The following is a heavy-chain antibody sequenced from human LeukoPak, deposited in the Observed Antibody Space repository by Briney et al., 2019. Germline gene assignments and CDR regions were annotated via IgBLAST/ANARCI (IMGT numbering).Heavy chain of an antibody. J-gene: IGHJ4*02. CDR1: GASIVRDY. D-gene: IGHD5-24*01. Sequence: SETLSLTCTVSGASIVRDYWSWVRQPPGTGLQWIGYVYETGSRNYNPSLERRVSISLDRSKNQFSLRLDSVTAADTAMYYCAREHRGRDGYTLDYWGQGILVTVPS. CDR3: AREHRGRDGYTLDY. CDR2: VYETGSR. V-gene: IGHV4-59*12.